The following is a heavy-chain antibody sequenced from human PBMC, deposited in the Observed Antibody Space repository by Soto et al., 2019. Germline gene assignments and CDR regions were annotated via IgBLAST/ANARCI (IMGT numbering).Heavy chain of an antibody. V-gene: IGHV3-30*04. CDR2: ISTDGSNK. Sequence: LRLSCAASGFTFRSYAIHWVRQAPGKGLEWVAVISTDGSNKYYVDSVKGRFTISRDNSKDTVYLQMNSLRDEDSAMFYCARSRSGAVADSFDFWGQGTLVTVSS. CDR3: ARSRSGAVADSFDF. CDR1: GFTFRSYA. J-gene: IGHJ4*02. D-gene: IGHD3-10*01.